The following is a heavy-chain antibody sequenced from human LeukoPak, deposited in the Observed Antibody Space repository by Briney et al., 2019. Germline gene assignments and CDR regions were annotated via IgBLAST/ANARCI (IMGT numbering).Heavy chain of an antibody. V-gene: IGHV4-34*01. CDR3: ARGVGKMWEF. D-gene: IGHD1-26*01. CDR2: INYSGST. CDR1: VGSLSGYW. Sequence: PSETLSLTCGVYVGSLSGYWWSWIRQPPGKGLEWIGEINYSGSTNYNPSLKSRVTISVDTSNNQFSLRVSSVTAADTAVYYCARGVGKMWEFGGQGTLVTVSS. J-gene: IGHJ4*02.